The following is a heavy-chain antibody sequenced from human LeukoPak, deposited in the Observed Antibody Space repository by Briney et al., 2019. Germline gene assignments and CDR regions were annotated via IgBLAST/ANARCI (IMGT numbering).Heavy chain of an antibody. V-gene: IGHV3-53*01. Sequence: PGGSLRLSCAASGFTVSSNYMTWVRQAPGKGLESVSTSYSGGSTYYADSVKGRFTISRDNFENTLYLQMNSLRADDTAVYYCARGYGAGSYFFDYWGQGTLVTVSS. J-gene: IGHJ4*02. CDR1: GFTVSSNY. CDR2: SYSGGST. CDR3: ARGYGAGSYFFDY. D-gene: IGHD3-10*01.